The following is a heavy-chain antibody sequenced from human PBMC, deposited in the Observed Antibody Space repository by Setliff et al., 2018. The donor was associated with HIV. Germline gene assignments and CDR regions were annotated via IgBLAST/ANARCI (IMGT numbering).Heavy chain of an antibody. CDR2: ISYDGSNK. V-gene: IGHV3-30*04. Sequence: QTGGSLRLSCAASGFTFSGYAMHWVRQAPGKGLEWVAVISYDGSNKYYPDSVKGRFTISRDNSKNTLYLQMNSLRVEDTAVYYCARDPGYGPFGVLTRKGPGYYYYYMDVWGKGTTVTVSS. CDR3: ARDPGYGPFGVLTRKGPGYYYYYMDV. D-gene: IGHD3-3*01. J-gene: IGHJ6*03. CDR1: GFTFSGYA.